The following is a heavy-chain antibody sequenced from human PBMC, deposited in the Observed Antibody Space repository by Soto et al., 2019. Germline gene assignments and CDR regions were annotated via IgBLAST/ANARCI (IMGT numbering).Heavy chain of an antibody. CDR2: VVGDGSSS. V-gene: IGHV3-23*01. J-gene: IGHJ4*02. D-gene: IGHD1-1*01. Sequence: EVQLLESGGGLAQPGGSLRLSCAASGFTFSTYAMNWVRQAPGTGLEWVSVVVGDGSSSDYAGSVRGRFTLSSDNGKNTLYLQMNSLRSEDTAVYYCAKDLRPDGRYDWDYWGQGTLVTVAS. CDR3: AKDLRPDGRYDWDY. CDR1: GFTFSTYA.